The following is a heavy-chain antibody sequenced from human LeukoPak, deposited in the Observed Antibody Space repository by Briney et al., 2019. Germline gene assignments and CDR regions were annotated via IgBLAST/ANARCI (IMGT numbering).Heavy chain of an antibody. CDR3: AKDISLAAAEGGDFDY. CDR1: GFTFSSYA. D-gene: IGHD6-13*01. J-gene: IGHJ4*02. V-gene: IGHV3-9*01. CDR2: ISWNSGSI. Sequence: PGGSLRLSCAASGFTFSSYAMSWVRQAPGKGLEWVSGISWNSGSINYADSVKGRFAISRDNAKNSLYLQMNSLRPEDTALYYCAKDISLAAAEGGDFDYLGQGTLVIVSS.